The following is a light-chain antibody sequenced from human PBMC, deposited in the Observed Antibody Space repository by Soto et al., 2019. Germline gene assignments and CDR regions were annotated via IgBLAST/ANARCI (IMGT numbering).Light chain of an antibody. Sequence: DIQMTQSPSTVSGSIGDRVTITCRASQTISSWLAWYQQKPGKAPKLLIYKASTLKSGVPSRFSGSGSGTEFTLTISSLQPDDFATYYCQHYNSYSEAFGQATRRIS. V-gene: IGKV1-5*03. CDR1: QTISSW. J-gene: IGKJ1*01. CDR2: KAS. CDR3: QHYNSYSEA.